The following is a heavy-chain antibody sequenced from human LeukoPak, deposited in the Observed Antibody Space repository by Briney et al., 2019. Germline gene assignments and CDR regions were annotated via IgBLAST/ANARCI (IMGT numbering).Heavy chain of an antibody. CDR3: ASCPPVFCSSTSAEGMDV. V-gene: IGHV3-23*01. CDR1: GFTFSSYA. CDR2: ISGSGGST. J-gene: IGHJ6*02. D-gene: IGHD2-2*01. Sequence: GSLRLSCAASGFTFSSYAMSWVRQAPGKGLEWVSAISGSGGSTYYADSVKGRFTISRDNSKNTLYLQMNSLRAEDTAVYYCASCPPVFCSSTSAEGMDVWGQGTTVTVSS.